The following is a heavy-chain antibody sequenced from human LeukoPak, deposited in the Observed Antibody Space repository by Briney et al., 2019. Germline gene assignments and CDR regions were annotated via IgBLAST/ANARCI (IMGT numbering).Heavy chain of an antibody. Sequence: SETLSLTCTVSGGSISSYYWSWIRQPPGKGLEWIGYIYYSGSTNYNPSLKSRVTISVDTSKNQFSLKLSSVTAADTAVYYCARLYGNYQNYFDYWGQGTLVTVSS. CDR2: IYYSGST. CDR1: GGSISSYY. D-gene: IGHD1-7*01. J-gene: IGHJ4*02. CDR3: ARLYGNYQNYFDY. V-gene: IGHV4-59*01.